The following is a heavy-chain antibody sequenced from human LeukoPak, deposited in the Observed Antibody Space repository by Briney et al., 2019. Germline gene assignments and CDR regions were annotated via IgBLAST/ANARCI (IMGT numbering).Heavy chain of an antibody. CDR3: AVRYSGSWYLFDY. CDR2: ISYDGSNK. CDR1: GFTFSSYV. J-gene: IGHJ4*02. V-gene: IGHV3-30*04. Sequence: GGSLRLSCAASGFTFSSYVMHWVRQAPGKGLEWVAFISYDGSNKYYADSVRGRFTISRDNSKNTLFLQMNSLRAEDTAVYYCAVRYSGSWYLFDYWGQGTLITVSS. D-gene: IGHD6-13*01.